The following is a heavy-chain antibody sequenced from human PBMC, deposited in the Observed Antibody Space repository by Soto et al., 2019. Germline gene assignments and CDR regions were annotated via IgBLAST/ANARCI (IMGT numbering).Heavy chain of an antibody. D-gene: IGHD3-3*01. V-gene: IGHV3-23*01. Sequence: EVQLLESGGGLVQPGGSLRLSCAASGFTFSSYAVSWVRQAPGKGLEWVSASGGRGVSTYYADSVKGRFTISRDNSKTTLYLQMNSLRVEDTAVYYCAKRGDDFWSGYYYYFDCWGLGTLVTVSS. J-gene: IGHJ4*02. CDR3: AKRGDDFWSGYYYYFDC. CDR1: GFTFSSYA. CDR2: SGGRGVST.